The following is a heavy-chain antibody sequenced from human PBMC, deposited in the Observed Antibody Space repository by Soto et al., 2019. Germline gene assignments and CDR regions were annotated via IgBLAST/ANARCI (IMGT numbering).Heavy chain of an antibody. Sequence: GGSLRLSCAASGFTVSSNYMSWVRQAPGKGLEWVSVIYSGGSTYYADSVKGRFTISRDNSKNTLYLQMNSLRAEDTAVYYCARAYSSSPLRWFDPWGQGTLVTVSS. J-gene: IGHJ5*02. D-gene: IGHD6-6*01. CDR2: IYSGGST. V-gene: IGHV3-66*01. CDR3: ARAYSSSPLRWFDP. CDR1: GFTVSSNY.